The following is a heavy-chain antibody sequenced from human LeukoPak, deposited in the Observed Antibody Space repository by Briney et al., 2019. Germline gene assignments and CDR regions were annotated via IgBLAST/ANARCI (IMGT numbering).Heavy chain of an antibody. CDR1: GFTFSSYA. J-gene: IGHJ2*01. CDR3: AKYSSSWYANWYFNL. Sequence: GGSLRLPCAASGFTFSSYAMSWVRQAPGKGLEWVSAISGSGGSTYYADSVKGRFTISRDNSKNTLYLQMNSLRAEDTAVYYCAKYSSSWYANWYFNLWGRGTLVTVSS. D-gene: IGHD6-13*01. CDR2: ISGSGGST. V-gene: IGHV3-23*01.